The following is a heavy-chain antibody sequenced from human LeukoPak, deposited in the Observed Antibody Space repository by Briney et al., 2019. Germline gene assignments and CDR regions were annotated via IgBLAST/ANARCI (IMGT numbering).Heavy chain of an antibody. D-gene: IGHD2-15*01. J-gene: IGHJ6*03. CDR2: MNPNSGNT. CDR3: ARRSGPWVYYMDV. CDR1: GYTFTSYD. V-gene: IGHV1-8*03. Sequence: ASVKVSCKASGYTFTSYDINWVRQATGQGLEWMGWMNPNSGNTGYAQKFQGRVTITADESTSTAYMELSSLRSEDTAVYYCARRSGPWVYYMDVWGKGTTVTVSS.